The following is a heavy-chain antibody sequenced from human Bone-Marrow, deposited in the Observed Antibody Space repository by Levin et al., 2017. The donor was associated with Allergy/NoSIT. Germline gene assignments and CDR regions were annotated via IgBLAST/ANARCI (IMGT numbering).Heavy chain of an antibody. Sequence: SVKVSCKTSGGISSNYAINWVRQAPGQGLEMMGQIIPLVGTTNYVQKFQGRVTITADESTDTSYMELSSLTSEDTAVYYCARVRSTIFARMDIWGQGTTVTVSS. V-gene: IGHV1-69*13. CDR2: IIPLVGTT. J-gene: IGHJ6*02. CDR3: ARVRSTIFARMDI. D-gene: IGHD3-3*01. CDR1: GGISSNYA.